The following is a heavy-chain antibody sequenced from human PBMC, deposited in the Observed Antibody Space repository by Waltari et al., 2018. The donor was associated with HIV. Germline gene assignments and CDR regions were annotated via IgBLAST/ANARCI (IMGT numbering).Heavy chain of an antibody. J-gene: IGHJ4*02. V-gene: IGHV4-34*01. Sequence: QVQLKQGGAGVFKPSQPLSLTCAVYSVSFSGNSLSWIRQPPGKGLEWIGEVNHSGSTNYNPSLKSRVTISIDTSKKQFSLRLTSVTAADTALYYCARMPILGYGSYAFDSWGQGTLVTVSS. CDR1: SVSFSGNS. D-gene: IGHD6-13*01. CDR2: VNHSGST. CDR3: ARMPILGYGSYAFDS.